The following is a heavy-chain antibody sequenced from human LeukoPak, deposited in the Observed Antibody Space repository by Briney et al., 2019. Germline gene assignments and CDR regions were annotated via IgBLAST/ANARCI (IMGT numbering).Heavy chain of an antibody. CDR1: GFTFSDYW. V-gene: IGHV3-7*03. CDR3: AKDLRHPFDAFDI. Sequence: GGSLRLSCAASGFTFSDYWMTWVRQAPGKGLEWVASLKEDGSEKYYVDSVKGRFIISRDNAKNSLYLQMNSLRAEDTAVYYCAKDLRHPFDAFDIWGQGTMVTVSS. J-gene: IGHJ3*02. CDR2: LKEDGSEK.